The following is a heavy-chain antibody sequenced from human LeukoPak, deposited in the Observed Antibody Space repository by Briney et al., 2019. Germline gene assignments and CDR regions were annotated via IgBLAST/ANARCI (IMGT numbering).Heavy chain of an antibody. V-gene: IGHV1-2*02. CDR1: GYTFTGYF. J-gene: IGHJ6*03. D-gene: IGHD3-10*01. CDR2: INPNSGGT. CDR3: ARGRGAIDMDV. Sequence: ASVKVSCKASGYTFTGYFIHWVRQAPGQGLEWMGWINPNSGGTNYAQKFQGRVTMTRNTSISTAYMELSSLRSEDTAVYYCARGRGAIDMDVWGKGTTVTVSS.